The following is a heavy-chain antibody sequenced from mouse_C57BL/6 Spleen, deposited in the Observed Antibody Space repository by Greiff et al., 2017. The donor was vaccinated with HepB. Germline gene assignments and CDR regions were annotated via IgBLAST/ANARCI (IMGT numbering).Heavy chain of an antibody. Sequence: QVQLQQSGAELVKPGASVKISCKASGYAFSSYWMNWVKQRPGKGLEWIGQIYPGDGDTNYTGKFKGKATLTADKSSSTAYMQLSSLTSEDSAVYCCARRKEIGYGSSSFDYWGQGTTLTVSS. CDR1: GYAFSSYW. J-gene: IGHJ2*01. V-gene: IGHV1-80*01. D-gene: IGHD1-1*01. CDR3: ARRKEIGYGSSSFDY. CDR2: IYPGDGDT.